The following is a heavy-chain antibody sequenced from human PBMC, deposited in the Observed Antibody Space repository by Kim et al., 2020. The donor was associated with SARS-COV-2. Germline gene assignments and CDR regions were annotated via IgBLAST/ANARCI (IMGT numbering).Heavy chain of an antibody. J-gene: IGHJ6*02. CDR3: ARLVVATIRGRGYGMDV. D-gene: IGHD5-12*01. Sequence: RKSRVTISVDTSKNQFSLKLSSVTAADTAVYYCARLVVATIRGRGYGMDVWGQGTTVTVSS. V-gene: IGHV4-59*08.